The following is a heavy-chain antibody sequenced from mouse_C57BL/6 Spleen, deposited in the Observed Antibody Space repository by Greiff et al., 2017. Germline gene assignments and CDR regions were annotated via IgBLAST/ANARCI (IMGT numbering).Heavy chain of an antibody. CDR3: ARDHKYYFDY. V-gene: IGHV3-6*01. J-gene: IGHJ2*01. CDR2: ISYDGSN. Sequence: EVQRVESGPGLVKPSQSLSLTCSVTGYSITSGYYWNWIRQFPGNKLEWMGYISYDGSNNYNPSLKNRISITRDTSKNQFFLKLNSVTTEDTATYYCARDHKYYFDYWGQGTTLTVSS. CDR1: GYSITSGYY. D-gene: IGHD6-1*01.